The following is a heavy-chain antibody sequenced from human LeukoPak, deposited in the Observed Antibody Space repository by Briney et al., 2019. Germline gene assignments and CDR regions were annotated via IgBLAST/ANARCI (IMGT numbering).Heavy chain of an antibody. Sequence: GGSLRLSCAASGFTFDDYTMHWVRQGPGKGLEWVSLISWDGVNTYYADSVKGRFTISRDNSKNTLYLQMNSLRAEDTAVYYCARVMYSSGWSFDYWGQGTLVTVSS. CDR2: ISWDGVNT. D-gene: IGHD6-19*01. V-gene: IGHV3-43*01. CDR3: ARVMYSSGWSFDY. CDR1: GFTFDDYT. J-gene: IGHJ4*02.